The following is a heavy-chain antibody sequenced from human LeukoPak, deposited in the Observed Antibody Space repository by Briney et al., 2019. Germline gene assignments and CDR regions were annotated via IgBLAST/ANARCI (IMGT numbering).Heavy chain of an antibody. J-gene: IGHJ4*02. CDR3: AKDPYYSSSSPFFDY. CDR2: ISWNSGNI. V-gene: IGHV3-9*01. Sequence: GGSLRLSCAASGFTFDDYAMHWVRQAPGKGLEWVSGISWNSGNIDYADSVKGRFTIPRDNAKNSLYLQMKSLRAEDTALYYCAKDPYYSSSSPFFDYWGQGTLVTVSS. D-gene: IGHD6-6*01. CDR1: GFTFDDYA.